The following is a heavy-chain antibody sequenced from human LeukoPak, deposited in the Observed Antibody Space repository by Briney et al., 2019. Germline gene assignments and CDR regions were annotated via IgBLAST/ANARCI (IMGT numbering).Heavy chain of an antibody. J-gene: IGHJ3*02. D-gene: IGHD2-2*01. V-gene: IGHV3-23*01. Sequence: GGSLRLSCAASGFTFSSYAMSWVRQAPGKGLEWVSAIIGSGGSTYYADSVKGRFTISRDNSMDTLYLQMNSLRAEDTAVYYCATPMVGHCSSTSCNVGAFDIWGQGTVVTVSS. CDR1: GFTFSSYA. CDR3: ATPMVGHCSSTSCNVGAFDI. CDR2: IIGSGGST.